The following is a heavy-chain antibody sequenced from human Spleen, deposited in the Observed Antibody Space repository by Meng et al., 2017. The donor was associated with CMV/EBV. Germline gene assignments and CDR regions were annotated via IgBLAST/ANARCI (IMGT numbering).Heavy chain of an antibody. CDR3: ATPTTVAGTLDY. V-gene: IGHV4-34*01. J-gene: IGHJ4*02. Sequence: SQTLSLTCAVYGGSFSGYYWSWIRQPPGKGLEWIGEINHSGSTYYNPSLKSRVTISVDTSKNQFSLKLSSVTAADTAVYYCATPTTVAGTLDYWGQGTLVTVSS. D-gene: IGHD6-19*01. CDR2: INHSGST. CDR1: GGSFSGYY.